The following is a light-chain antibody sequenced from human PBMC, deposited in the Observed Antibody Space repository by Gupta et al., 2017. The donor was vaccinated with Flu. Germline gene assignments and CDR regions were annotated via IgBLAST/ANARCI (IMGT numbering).Light chain of an antibody. J-gene: IGLJ1*01. CDR3: LSYRNTTTDVYV. Sequence: TITCNRTSRDFGGDNYVSWYHQHPGKAPNLILYDFNNRRSGISHPFSCSKSGTTASLTISGLPPEDEADYYCLSYRNTTTDVYVFGTGTKVTVL. CDR2: DFN. CDR1: SRDFGGDNY. V-gene: IGLV2-14*03.